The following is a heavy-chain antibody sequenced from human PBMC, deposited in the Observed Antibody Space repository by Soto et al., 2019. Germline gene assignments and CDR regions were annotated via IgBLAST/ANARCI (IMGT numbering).Heavy chain of an antibody. CDR3: ASRIGDFWSGYYGGNYYYYMDV. CDR1: SGSISSSNW. CDR2: IYHSGST. V-gene: IGHV4-4*02. D-gene: IGHD3-3*01. J-gene: IGHJ6*03. Sequence: PSETLSLTCAVSSGSISSSNWWSWVRQPPGKGLEWIGEIYHSGSTNYNPSLKSRVTISVDKSKNQFSLKLSSVTAADTAVYYFASRIGDFWSGYYGGNYYYYMDVWGKGTTVTVSS.